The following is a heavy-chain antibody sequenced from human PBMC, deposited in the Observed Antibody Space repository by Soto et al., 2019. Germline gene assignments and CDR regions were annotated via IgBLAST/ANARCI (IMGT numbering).Heavy chain of an antibody. CDR3: ARVYDRSGYYSLGP. CDR1: GGSINSSSYY. CDR2: IYYSGST. D-gene: IGHD3-22*01. Sequence: QLQLQESGPGLVKPSETLSLTCTVSGGSINSSSYYWGWIRQPPGKGLEWIGSIYYSGSTYYNPSLKSRVTISVDTSKNQFSLKLSSVTAADTAVYYCARVYDRSGYYSLGPWGQGTLVTVSS. V-gene: IGHV4-39*01. J-gene: IGHJ5*02.